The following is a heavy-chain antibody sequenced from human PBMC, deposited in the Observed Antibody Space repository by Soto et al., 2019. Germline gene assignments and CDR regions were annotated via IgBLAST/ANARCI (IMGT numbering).Heavy chain of an antibody. CDR3: AREESYYYDSSGYPYYYGMDV. D-gene: IGHD3-22*01. Sequence: EVQLVESGGGLVQPGGSLRLSCAASGFTFSSYWMSWVRQAPGKGLEWVANIKQDGSEKYYVDSVKGRFTISRDNAKNSLYLQMNSLRAEDTAVYYCAREESYYYDSSGYPYYYGMDVWGQGTTVTVSS. CDR1: GFTFSSYW. J-gene: IGHJ6*02. CDR2: IKQDGSEK. V-gene: IGHV3-7*03.